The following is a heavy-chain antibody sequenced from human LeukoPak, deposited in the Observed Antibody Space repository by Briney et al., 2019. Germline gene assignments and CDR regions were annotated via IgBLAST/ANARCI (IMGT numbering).Heavy chain of an antibody. CDR3: AKGLFDSSGYYYRALADY. J-gene: IGHJ4*02. V-gene: IGHV3-23*01. CDR1: GFTFSSYG. D-gene: IGHD3-22*01. Sequence: GGSLRLSCAASGFTFSSYGMSWVRQAPGKGLEWVSAISGSGGSTYYADSVKGRFTISRDNSKNTLYLQMNSLRAEDTAVYYCAKGLFDSSGYYYRALADYWGQGTLVTVSS. CDR2: ISGSGGST.